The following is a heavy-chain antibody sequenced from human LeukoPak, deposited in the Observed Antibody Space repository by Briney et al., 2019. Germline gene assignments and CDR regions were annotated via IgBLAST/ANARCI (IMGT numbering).Heavy chain of an antibody. J-gene: IGHJ4*02. D-gene: IGHD4-17*01. V-gene: IGHV4-61*01. CDR1: GYSISSGYY. CDR2: MYNSGST. Sequence: SETLSLTCTVSGYSISSGYYWGWIRQPPGKGLEWIAYMYNSGSTNYNPSLKSRVTISIDTSKNQFSLKLSSLTAADTAIYYCARGIESYGDYGYWGQGILVTVSS. CDR3: ARGIESYGDYGY.